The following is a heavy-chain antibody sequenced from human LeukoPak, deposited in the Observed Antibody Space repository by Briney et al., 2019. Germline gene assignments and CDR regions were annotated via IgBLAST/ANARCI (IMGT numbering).Heavy chain of an antibody. CDR2: ISYDGRNK. CDR3: ARDPRVPAAPEYYFDY. J-gene: IGHJ4*02. V-gene: IGHV3-30*04. Sequence: GRSLRLSCAASGFTLSSYAMHWGRQEPGKGMEWVAVISYDGRNKYYADSVKGRYTISRDNSKNALYLQMNSLRAEDTAVYYCARDPRVPAAPEYYFDYWGQGTLVTVSS. D-gene: IGHD2-2*01. CDR1: GFTLSSYA.